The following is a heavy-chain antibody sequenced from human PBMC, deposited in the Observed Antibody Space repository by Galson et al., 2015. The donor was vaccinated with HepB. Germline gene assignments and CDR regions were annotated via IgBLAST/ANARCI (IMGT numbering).Heavy chain of an antibody. V-gene: IGHV6-1*01. CDR3: ASQDGHI. CDR2: TYYRSKWYN. D-gene: IGHD4-17*01. Sequence: CAISGDSVSSNSASWNWIRQSPSRGLEWLGRTYYRSKWYNDYAVSVKSRISINPDTSKNQFSLQLKSVTPEDTAVYYCASQDGHIWGQGTLVTVSA. CDR1: GDSVSSNSAS. J-gene: IGHJ4*02.